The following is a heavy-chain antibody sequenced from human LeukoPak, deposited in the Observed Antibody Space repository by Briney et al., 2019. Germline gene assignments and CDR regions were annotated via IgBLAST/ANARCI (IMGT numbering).Heavy chain of an antibody. CDR3: VRGSYGAYDY. J-gene: IGHJ4*02. Sequence: GGSLRLSCAASGFNFNTYTMNWVRQAPGKGLEWVSSISSDSSYIYYADAVHGRFTASRDNAKYSLYLQMNSLRAEDTAVYYCVRGSYGAYDYWGQGSLVTVSS. D-gene: IGHD4-17*01. CDR1: GFNFNTYT. CDR2: ISSDSSYI. V-gene: IGHV3-21*01.